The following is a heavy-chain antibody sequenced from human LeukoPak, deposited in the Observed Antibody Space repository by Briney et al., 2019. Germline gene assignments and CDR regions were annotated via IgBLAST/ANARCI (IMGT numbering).Heavy chain of an antibody. V-gene: IGHV3-53*01. Sequence: PGGSLRLSCAASGFTVSSNYMSWVRQAPGKGLEWVSVIYSGGSTYYADSVKGRFTISRDNSKNTLYLQMNSLRAEDTAVYYCARDLNPPPMVRGPLGFEYWGQGTLVTVSS. D-gene: IGHD3-10*01. CDR1: GFTVSSNY. J-gene: IGHJ4*02. CDR3: ARDLNPPPMVRGPLGFEY. CDR2: IYSGGST.